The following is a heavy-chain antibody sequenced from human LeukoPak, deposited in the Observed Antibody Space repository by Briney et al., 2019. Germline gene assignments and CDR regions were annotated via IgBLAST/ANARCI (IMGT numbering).Heavy chain of an antibody. CDR3: ARGRSGYYIFDQ. CDR2: ITYSGGDT. Sequence: GGSLRLSCAASGFTFSDYTMSWVRQAPGKGLEWVSTITYSGGDTYFADSVKGRFTISRDNSKNTLHLQMNSLRAEDTAIYYCARGRSGYYIFDQWGQGTLVTVSS. CDR1: GFTFSDYT. J-gene: IGHJ4*02. D-gene: IGHD3-3*01. V-gene: IGHV3-23*01.